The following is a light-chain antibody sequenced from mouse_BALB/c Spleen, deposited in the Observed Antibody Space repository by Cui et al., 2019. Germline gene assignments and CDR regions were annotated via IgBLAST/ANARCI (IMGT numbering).Light chain of an antibody. CDR3: HQWSSYPWT. V-gene: IGKV4-80*01. J-gene: IGKJ1*01. CDR1: SSVSY. Sequence: QIVLTQSPAIMSASLGEEITLTCIASSSVSYMDWYQQKSGTSPKLLIYSTSNLASGVPSRFSGSGSGTFYSLTISSVEAEDAADYYCHQWSSYPWTFGGGTKLEIK. CDR2: STS.